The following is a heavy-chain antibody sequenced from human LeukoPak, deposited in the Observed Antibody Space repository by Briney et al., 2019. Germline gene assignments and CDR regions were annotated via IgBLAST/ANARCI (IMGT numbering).Heavy chain of an antibody. CDR2: ISAYNGNT. CDR1: GYTFTSYG. CDR3: ARDRATVTTGYYYYMDV. J-gene: IGHJ6*03. V-gene: IGHV1-18*01. Sequence: ASVKVSCKASGYTFTSYGISWVRQAPGQGLEWMGWISAYNGNTNYAQKFQGRVTITADESTSTAYMELSSLRSEDTAVYYCARDRATVTTGYYYYMDVWGKGTTVTVSS. D-gene: IGHD4-11*01.